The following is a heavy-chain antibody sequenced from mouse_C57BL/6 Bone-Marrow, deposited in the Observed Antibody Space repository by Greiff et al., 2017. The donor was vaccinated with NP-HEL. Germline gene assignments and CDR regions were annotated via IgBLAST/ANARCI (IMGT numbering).Heavy chain of an antibody. Sequence: EVQLQQSGAELVRPGASVKLSCTASGFNITDDYMHWVKQRPEQGLEWIGWIDPENGDTEYASKFQGKATITADTSSNTAYLQLSSLTSEDTAVDDCTIITTVVAPFDYWGQGTTLTVSS. J-gene: IGHJ2*01. V-gene: IGHV14-4*01. CDR3: TIITTVVAPFDY. D-gene: IGHD1-1*01. CDR1: GFNITDDY. CDR2: IDPENGDT.